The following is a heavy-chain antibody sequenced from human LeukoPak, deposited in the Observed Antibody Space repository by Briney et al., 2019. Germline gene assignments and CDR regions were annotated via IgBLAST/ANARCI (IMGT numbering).Heavy chain of an antibody. CDR3: VKKGQADDYGNPD. CDR1: GFTFDDYA. J-gene: IGHJ4*02. Sequence: GGSLRLSCAASGFTFDDYAMHWVRQAPGKGLEWVSAISGSGGSTYYADSVKGRFTISRDNSKNTLYLQMNNLRADDTAVYYCVKKGQADDYGNPDWGQGALVTVSP. CDR2: ISGSGGST. D-gene: IGHD4/OR15-4a*01. V-gene: IGHV3-23*01.